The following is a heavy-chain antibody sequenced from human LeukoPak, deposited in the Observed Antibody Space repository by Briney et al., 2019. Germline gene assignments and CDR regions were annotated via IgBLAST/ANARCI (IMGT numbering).Heavy chain of an antibody. CDR1: GGTFSSNG. CDR2: IIPIFGTA. V-gene: IGHV1-69*05. Sequence: ASVKVSCKASGGTFSSNGISWVRQAPGQGLEWMGGIIPIFGTANYAQKFQGRVTITTDESTSAAYMELSSLGSEDTAVYYCARGEGYCSSTTCYNYFDYWGQGTLVTVPS. CDR3: ARGEGYCSSTTCYNYFDY. J-gene: IGHJ4*02. D-gene: IGHD2-2*01.